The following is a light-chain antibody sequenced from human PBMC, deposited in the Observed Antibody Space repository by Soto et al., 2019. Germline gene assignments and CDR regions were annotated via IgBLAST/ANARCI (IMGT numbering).Light chain of an antibody. Sequence: DIVLTQSPGTLSLSAGERATLSCRASQSVSNNYLAWYQQKPGQAPRLLIYGASNRATGIQDRFSGSGSGTESTLTIRRLEPEDFAVYYCKQYGSSGTFGQGTKVDIK. J-gene: IGKJ1*01. CDR3: KQYGSSGT. CDR1: QSVSNNY. V-gene: IGKV3-20*01. CDR2: GAS.